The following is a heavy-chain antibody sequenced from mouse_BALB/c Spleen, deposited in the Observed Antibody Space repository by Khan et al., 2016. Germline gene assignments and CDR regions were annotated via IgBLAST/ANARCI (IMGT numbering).Heavy chain of an antibody. J-gene: IGHJ3*01. V-gene: IGHV1-9*01. Sequence: QVQLKPPVSSLLPPFSSFNISFNTTFYIFTNYWIEWIKERPGHGLEWIGEILPGSGSVNCNEKFRGTATFTAETSSNTAYMQLSSLTSEDSAVYYCARGAYWGPGTLVTVSA. CDR1: FYIFTNYW. CDR2: ILPGSGSV. CDR3: ARGAY.